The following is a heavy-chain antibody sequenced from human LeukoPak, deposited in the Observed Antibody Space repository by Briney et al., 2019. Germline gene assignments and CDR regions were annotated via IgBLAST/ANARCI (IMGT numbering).Heavy chain of an antibody. D-gene: IGHD2-2*01. Sequence: PGGSLRLSCAASGFTLGYFWVFWVRQAPGKGLEWVSRIEGDGSRTNTADSVKGRFTISRDNAKNTVYLQMNSLRVEDTAVYYCTRDFRYVAFDIWGQGTMDTVSS. CDR2: IEGDGSRT. CDR3: TRDFRYVAFDI. V-gene: IGHV3-74*01. J-gene: IGHJ3*02. CDR1: GFTLGYFW.